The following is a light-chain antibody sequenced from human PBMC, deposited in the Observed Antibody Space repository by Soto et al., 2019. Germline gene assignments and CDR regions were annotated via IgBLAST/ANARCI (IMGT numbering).Light chain of an antibody. CDR2: DAS. CDR1: QTISTY. J-gene: IGKJ4*01. Sequence: DIQMTQSPSSLSASVGDRVTITCRASQTISTYLNWYQQKPGKAPRLLIYDASSLLSGVPSRFSGSGSGTDFTLTIASLQPEDFAVYYCQRSGGSVSFGGGTKVE. CDR3: QRSGGSVS. V-gene: IGKV1-39*02.